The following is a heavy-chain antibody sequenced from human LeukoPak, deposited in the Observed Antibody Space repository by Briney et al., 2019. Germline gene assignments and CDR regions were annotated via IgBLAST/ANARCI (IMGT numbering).Heavy chain of an antibody. CDR3: AKNHETHDGFGL. Sequence: GWSLALSLGASGCRFSTYYMHWVRQAPGKGLDWLPRINADGSSTTYADAVKGRFTVSRDNAKNTLFLQMNSLRVEDTAVYYCAKNHETHDGFGLWGQGTMVTVSS. J-gene: IGHJ3*01. CDR2: INADGSST. D-gene: IGHD1-14*01. CDR1: GCRFSTYY. V-gene: IGHV3-74*01.